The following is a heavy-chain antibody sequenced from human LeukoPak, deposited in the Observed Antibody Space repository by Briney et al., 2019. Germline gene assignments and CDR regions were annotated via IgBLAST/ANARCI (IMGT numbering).Heavy chain of an antibody. CDR1: GGSISSSSYY. CDR3: ARDWELGAFDI. J-gene: IGHJ3*02. D-gene: IGHD1-26*01. Sequence: SETLSLTCTVSGGSISSSSYYWGWIRQPRGKGLEWIGSIYYSGSTYYNPSLKSRVTISVDTSKNQFSLKLSSVTAADTAVYYCARDWELGAFDIWGQGTMVTVSS. V-gene: IGHV4-39*07. CDR2: IYYSGST.